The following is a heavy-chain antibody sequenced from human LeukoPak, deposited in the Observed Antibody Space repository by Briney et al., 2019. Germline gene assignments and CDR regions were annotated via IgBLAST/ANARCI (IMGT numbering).Heavy chain of an antibody. CDR1: GYTFSRHG. J-gene: IGHJ6*03. V-gene: IGHV3-30*02. D-gene: IGHD2/OR15-2a*01. Sequence: GGSLRLSCAASGYTFSRHGIHWVRQAPGKGLEWVAFIRYDGSDKYYADSVKGRFTISRDDSKNTPYLQMNSLRAEDTALYYCAKGSFYCNGNSCPQYYYYMDVWGKGTTVTVSS. CDR3: AKGSFYCNGNSCPQYYYYMDV. CDR2: IRYDGSDK.